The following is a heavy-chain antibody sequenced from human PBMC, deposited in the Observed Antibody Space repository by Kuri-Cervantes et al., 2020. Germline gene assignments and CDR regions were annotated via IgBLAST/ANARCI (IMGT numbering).Heavy chain of an antibody. V-gene: IGHV3-11*01. CDR3: ARGPSTWFDP. Sequence: GGSLRLSCAASGFTFTDYYMSWIRQSPGKGLEWVSYISNGGTTIHYADSVKGRFTISRDNAKNSLYLQRNSLRDEETAVYYCARGPSTWFDPWGQGTLVTVSS. J-gene: IGHJ5*02. CDR2: ISNGGTTI. CDR1: GFTFTDYY.